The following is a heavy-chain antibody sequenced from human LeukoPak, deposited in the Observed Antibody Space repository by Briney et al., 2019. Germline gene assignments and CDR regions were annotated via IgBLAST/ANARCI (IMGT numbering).Heavy chain of an antibody. V-gene: IGHV3-11*01. D-gene: IGHD5-18*01. CDR3: ASGSTYTYGRTGYFAY. J-gene: IGHJ4*02. CDR1: GFTFSDYY. CDR2: ISSSGSTI. Sequence: PGGSLRLSCAASGFTFSDYYMSWIRQAPGKGLEWVSYISSSGSTIYYADSVKGRFTISRDNAKNSLFLQMNSLRAEDTAVYYCASGSTYTYGRTGYFAYWGQGVLVTVSS.